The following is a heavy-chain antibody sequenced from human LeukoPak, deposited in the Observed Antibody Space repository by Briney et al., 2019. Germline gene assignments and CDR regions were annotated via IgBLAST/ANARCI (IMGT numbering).Heavy chain of an antibody. J-gene: IGHJ4*02. CDR3: ARGVEIQLWPFDY. CDR1: GFTFSSYA. D-gene: IGHD5-18*01. Sequence: PGGSLRLSCAASGFTFSSYAMHWVRQAPGKGLEYVSAISSNGGSTYYANSVKGRFTISRDNSKNTLYLQMGSLRAEDMAVYYCARGVEIQLWPFDYRGQGTLVTVSS. CDR2: ISSNGGST. V-gene: IGHV3-64*01.